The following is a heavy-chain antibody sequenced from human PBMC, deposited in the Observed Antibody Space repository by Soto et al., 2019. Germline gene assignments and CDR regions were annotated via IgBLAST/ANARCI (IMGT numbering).Heavy chain of an antibody. J-gene: IGHJ5*02. CDR2: IYYSGST. CDR3: ARASHYDILTGYSNWFDP. CDR1: GGSISSYY. D-gene: IGHD3-9*01. V-gene: IGHV4-59*01. Sequence: SETLSLTCTVSGGSISSYYWSWIRQPPGKGLEWIGYIYYSGSTNYNPSLKSRVTISVDTSKNQFSLKLSSVTAADTAVYYCARASHYDILTGYSNWFDPWGQGTLVTVSS.